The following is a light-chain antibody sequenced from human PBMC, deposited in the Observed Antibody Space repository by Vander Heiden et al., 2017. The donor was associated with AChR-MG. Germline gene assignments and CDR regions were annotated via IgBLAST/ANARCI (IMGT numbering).Light chain of an antibody. Sequence: QSVPTQPPSVSGAPGQRVTISCTGSSSNIGASYDVRWYQQLPGTAPKLLIYGNSNRPSGVPDRFSGSKSGTSASLAITGLQAEDEADYYCQSYDSSLSRYVFGTGTKVTVL. V-gene: IGLV1-40*01. CDR2: GNS. CDR1: SSNIGASYD. CDR3: QSYDSSLSRYV. J-gene: IGLJ1*01.